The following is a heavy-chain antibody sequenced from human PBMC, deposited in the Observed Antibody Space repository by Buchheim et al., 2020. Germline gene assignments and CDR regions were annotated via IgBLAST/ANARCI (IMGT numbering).Heavy chain of an antibody. CDR2: INPSGGST. CDR3: ARDTRGIAVAGTQGLDP. V-gene: IGHV1-46*01. CDR1: GYTFTSYY. J-gene: IGHJ5*02. D-gene: IGHD6-19*01. Sequence: VKKPGASVKVSCKASGYTFTSYYMHWVRQAPGQGLEWMGIINPSGGSTSYAQKFQGRVTMTRDTSTSTVYMELSSLRSEDTAVYYCARDTRGIAVAGTQGLDPWGQGTL.